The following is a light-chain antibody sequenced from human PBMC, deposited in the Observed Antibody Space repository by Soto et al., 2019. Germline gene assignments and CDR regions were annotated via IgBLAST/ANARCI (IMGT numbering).Light chain of an antibody. CDR2: DAS. Sequence: EIVLTQSPVPLSLSPGGRATPSCRASQSVSNYLAWYQQKPGQAPRLLIYDASNRATGIPARFSGSGSGTDFTLTISSLEPEDSAVYYCQQRSYWLTFGGGTKVDIK. CDR1: QSVSNY. V-gene: IGKV3-11*01. CDR3: QQRSYWLT. J-gene: IGKJ4*01.